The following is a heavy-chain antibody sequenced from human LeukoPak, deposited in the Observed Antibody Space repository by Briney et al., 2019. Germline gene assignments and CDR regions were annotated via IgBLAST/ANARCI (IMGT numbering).Heavy chain of an antibody. CDR2: IKQDGSEK. CDR1: GFTFSSYW. J-gene: IGHJ4*02. V-gene: IGHV3-7*03. CDR3: AREGERRQQLVQEDY. D-gene: IGHD6-13*01. Sequence: PGGSLRLSCAASGFTFSSYWMSWVRQAPGKGLEWVANIKQDGSEKYYVDSVKGRFTISRDNARNSLYLQMNSLRAEDTAVYYCAREGERRQQLVQEDYWGQGTLVTVSP.